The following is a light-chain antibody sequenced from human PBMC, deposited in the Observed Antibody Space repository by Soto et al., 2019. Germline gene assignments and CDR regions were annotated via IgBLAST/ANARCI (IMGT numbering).Light chain of an antibody. V-gene: IGLV2-14*01. Sequence: QSALTQPASVSGSPGQSITISWTGTSGDVGGYNYVSWYQQHPGKAPKLMIYEVSHRPSGVSNRFSGSKSANTASLTISGLQAEDEADYYCSSYTSKNTRVFGGGTKLTVL. CDR3: SSYTSKNTRV. CDR1: SGDVGGYNY. J-gene: IGLJ3*02. CDR2: EVS.